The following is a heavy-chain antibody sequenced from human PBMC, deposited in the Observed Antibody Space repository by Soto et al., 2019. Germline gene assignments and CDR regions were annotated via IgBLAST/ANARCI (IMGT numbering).Heavy chain of an antibody. Sequence: ASVKVSCKAPADTFTSYYIHWVRQAPGHGLEWMGIINPNGGSTRFAQTFQGRSTMTTDTTTSTVYMELRSLRSEDTAVDYGARKSGGVLGKSIEGSNWXXPWGQGSLVTVSS. CDR1: ADTFTSYY. V-gene: IGHV1-46*01. J-gene: IGHJ5*02. CDR2: INPNGGST. CDR3: ARKSGGVLGKSIEGSNWXXP. D-gene: IGHD1-26*01.